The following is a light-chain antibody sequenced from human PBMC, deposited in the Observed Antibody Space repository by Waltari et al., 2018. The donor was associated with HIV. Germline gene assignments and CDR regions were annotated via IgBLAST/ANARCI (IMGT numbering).Light chain of an antibody. J-gene: IGKJ2*03. Sequence: ELVLPQSPATLSVSPGERATLSCRPSQSVSSNLAWYQQKPGQAPRLLIYGASTRATGIPARFSGSGSGTEFTLTISSLQSEDFAVYYCQQYNNWPHSFGQGTKLEIK. CDR3: QQYNNWPHS. CDR2: GAS. CDR1: QSVSSN. V-gene: IGKV3-15*01.